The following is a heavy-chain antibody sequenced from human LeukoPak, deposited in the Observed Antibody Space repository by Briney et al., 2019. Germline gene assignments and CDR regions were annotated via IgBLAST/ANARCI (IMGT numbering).Heavy chain of an antibody. Sequence: SETLSLTCTVSGGSISSYYWSWIRQPAGKGLEEIGRIYSSGSTNYNPSLKSRVTISVDTSKNQFSLKLSSVAAADTAVYYCARGAYYYDSSGYDAFDIWGQGTMVTVSS. D-gene: IGHD3-22*01. J-gene: IGHJ3*02. V-gene: IGHV4-4*07. CDR3: ARGAYYYDSSGYDAFDI. CDR2: IYSSGST. CDR1: GGSISSYY.